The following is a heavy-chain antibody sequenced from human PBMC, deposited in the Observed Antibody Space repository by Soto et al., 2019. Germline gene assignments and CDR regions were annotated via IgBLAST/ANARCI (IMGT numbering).Heavy chain of an antibody. J-gene: IGHJ6*02. D-gene: IGHD2-8*01. CDR3: ARSMETNYFYCMDV. CDR2: IIPMFGKA. CDR1: GGTFRSYA. V-gene: IGHV1-69*01. Sequence: QVQLVQSGAEVREPGSSVKVSCEASGGTFRSYAINWVRQAPGQGLEWMGGIIPMFGKANYAEKFLGRVTITADEATRTAYMEVSSLKSEDTAVYYWARSMETNYFYCMDVWGLGTRVTVPS.